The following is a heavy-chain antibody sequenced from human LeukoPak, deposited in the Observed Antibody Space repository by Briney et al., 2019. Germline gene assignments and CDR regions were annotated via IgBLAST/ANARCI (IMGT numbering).Heavy chain of an antibody. Sequence: GGSLRLSCAASGFTFSSYSMNWVRQAPGKGLEWVSYISSSSSTIYYADSVKGRFTISRDNAKNSLYLQMSSLRAEDTAVYYCARSTGTSDYYYMDVWGKGTTVTVSS. J-gene: IGHJ6*03. D-gene: IGHD1-1*01. V-gene: IGHV3-48*04. CDR1: GFTFSSYS. CDR2: ISSSSSTI. CDR3: ARSTGTSDYYYMDV.